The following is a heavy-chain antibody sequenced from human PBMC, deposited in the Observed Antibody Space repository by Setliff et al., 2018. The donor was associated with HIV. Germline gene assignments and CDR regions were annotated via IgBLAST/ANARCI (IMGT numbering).Heavy chain of an antibody. J-gene: IGHJ3*02. CDR2: VYYSGTT. CDR1: GGSISSSSYY. Sequence: SETLSLTCTVSGGSISSSSYYWGWVRQPPGKGLEWIRSVYYSGTTYYNPSLTSRVTISVDTSKNQFSLKLTSVTAADTALYYCARHFSIFGVTIISNDAFDIWGRGTMVTVSS. CDR3: ARHFSIFGVTIISNDAFDI. D-gene: IGHD3-3*01. V-gene: IGHV4-39*01.